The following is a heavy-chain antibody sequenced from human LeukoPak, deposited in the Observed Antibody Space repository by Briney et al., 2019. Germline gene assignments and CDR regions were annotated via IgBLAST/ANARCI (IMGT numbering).Heavy chain of an antibody. Sequence: SETLSLTCAVSGGSISSASYSWSWIRQPPGKGLEWNGHIHYSGSTHYNPSLKSQVTISIDTSKNQFSLKLNSVTAADTAVYYCARVGLAAVRRYFDYWGQGTLVTVSS. V-gene: IGHV4-30-4*07. CDR1: GGSISSASYS. J-gene: IGHJ4*02. CDR2: IHYSGST. CDR3: ARVGLAAVRRYFDY. D-gene: IGHD6-13*01.